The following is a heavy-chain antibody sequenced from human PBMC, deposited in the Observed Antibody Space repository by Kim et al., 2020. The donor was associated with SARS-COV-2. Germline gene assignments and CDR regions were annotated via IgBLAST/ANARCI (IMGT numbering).Heavy chain of an antibody. V-gene: IGHV3-30*04. CDR3: ARDGIRGVIITSDSYGMDV. CDR2: ISYDGSNK. D-gene: IGHD3-10*01. CDR1: GFTFSSYA. J-gene: IGHJ6*02. Sequence: GGSLRLSCAASGFTFSSYAMHWVRQAPGKGLEWVAVISYDGSNKYYADSVKGRFTISRDNSKNTLYLQMNSLRAEDTAVYYCARDGIRGVIITSDSYGMDVWGQGTTVTVSS.